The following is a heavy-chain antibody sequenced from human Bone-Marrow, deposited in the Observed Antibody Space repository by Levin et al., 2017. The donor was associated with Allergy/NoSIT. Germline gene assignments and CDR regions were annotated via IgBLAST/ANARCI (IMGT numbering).Heavy chain of an antibody. CDR3: ARFPKSSGWSIFDP. V-gene: IGHV4-59*01. CDR1: GGSISHYY. J-gene: IGHJ5*02. CDR2: FYSSGST. Sequence: NSSETLSLTCAVSGGSISHYYWAWIRQPPGKGLEWIASFYSSGSTHYNPSLQTRVTISMDTSKDQFSLSLTSVTAAATAVYYCARFPKSSGWSIFDPWGQGILVGVSS. D-gene: IGHD6-19*01.